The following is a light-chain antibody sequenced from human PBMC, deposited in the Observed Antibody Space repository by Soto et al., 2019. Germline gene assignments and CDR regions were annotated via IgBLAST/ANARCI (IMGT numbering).Light chain of an antibody. J-gene: IGKJ3*01. Sequence: DIQMTQSPSSVSASVGDRVTITCRASQAISSWLAWYQQKPGRPPNLLIYAASNLQSGVPSRFSGSGSVTAFTLTISSLHPDDFATYYCQQANILPFTFGPGTKVDLK. CDR1: QAISSW. V-gene: IGKV1-12*01. CDR3: QQANILPFT. CDR2: AAS.